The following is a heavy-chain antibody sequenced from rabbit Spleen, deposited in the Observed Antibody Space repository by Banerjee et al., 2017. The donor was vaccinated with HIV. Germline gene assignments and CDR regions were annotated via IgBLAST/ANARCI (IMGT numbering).Heavy chain of an antibody. CDR3: ARDTGSSFSSYGMDL. D-gene: IGHD8-1*01. Sequence: QSLEESGGDLVKPGASLTLTCTASGFSFSSTYWICWVRQAPGKGLELIACIYVGSSGSTYYASWAKGRFTISKTSSTTVTLQMTSLTDADTATYFCARDTGSSFSSYGMDLWGQGTLVTV. J-gene: IGHJ6*01. CDR2: IYVGSSGST. CDR1: GFSFSSTYW. V-gene: IGHV1S40*01.